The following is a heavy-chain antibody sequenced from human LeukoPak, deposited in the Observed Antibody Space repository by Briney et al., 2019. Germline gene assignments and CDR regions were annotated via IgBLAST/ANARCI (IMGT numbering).Heavy chain of an antibody. CDR2: ITCSGRTI. Sequence: PGGSLRLSCTPSGFTFGSYEMHWVRQAPGKGLEWVSYITCSGRTIYYANSVKGRFTISRDNAENSLYLQMGSLRAEDTAVYYCVREGAYCSGASCYFDYWGQGTLVTVSS. J-gene: IGHJ4*02. V-gene: IGHV3-48*03. D-gene: IGHD2-15*01. CDR3: VREGAYCSGASCYFDY. CDR1: GFTFGSYE.